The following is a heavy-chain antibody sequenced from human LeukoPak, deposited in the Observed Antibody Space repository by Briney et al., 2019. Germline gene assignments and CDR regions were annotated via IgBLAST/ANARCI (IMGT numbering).Heavy chain of an antibody. CDR1: GGSISSYY. J-gene: IGHJ4*02. V-gene: IGHV4-59*01. CDR3: ARGVESSGGEAYNYDY. Sequence: PSETLSLTCTVSGGSISSYYWSWIRQPPGKGLEWLGYIYYSGSTNYNPSLKSRVTISLDTSKNQFSLQLSSVTAADTAVYYCARGVESSGGEAYNYDYWGQGTLVTVSS. CDR2: IYYSGST. D-gene: IGHD5-24*01.